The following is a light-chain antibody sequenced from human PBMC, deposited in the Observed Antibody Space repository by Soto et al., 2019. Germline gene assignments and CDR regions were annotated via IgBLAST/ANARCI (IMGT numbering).Light chain of an antibody. CDR1: QSLGNY. J-gene: IGKJ4*01. CDR2: DAS. Sequence: EIVLTQSPATLSSFPGDRATLSCSASQSLGNYLAWYQQKPGQAPRLLIFDASNRATGIPARFSGSGSGTDFTLTISSLEPEDFAVYYCQQRSDWSSVTFGGGTKV. CDR3: QQRSDWSSVT. V-gene: IGKV3-11*01.